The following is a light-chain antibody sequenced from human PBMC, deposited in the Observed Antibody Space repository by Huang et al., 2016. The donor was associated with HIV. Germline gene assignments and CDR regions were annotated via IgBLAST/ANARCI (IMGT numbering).Light chain of an antibody. CDR3: HQYNKWHS. Sequence: EIVMTQSPATLSVSPGDRVTLSCRASQSVGSNLAWFQQKPDEAPRLLIYAASTRATGIPARFSGRVSGTAFTLTISGLQSEDFAIYFCHQYNKWHSFGQGTKVDIK. CDR1: QSVGSN. CDR2: AAS. J-gene: IGKJ2*01. V-gene: IGKV3D-15*01.